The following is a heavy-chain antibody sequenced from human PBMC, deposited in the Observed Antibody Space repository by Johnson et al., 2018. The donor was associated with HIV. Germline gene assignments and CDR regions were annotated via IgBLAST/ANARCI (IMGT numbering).Heavy chain of an antibody. J-gene: IGHJ3*02. V-gene: IGHV3-30*04. CDR2: ISYDGSNK. D-gene: IGHD2/OR15-2a*01. Sequence: QVQLVESGGGVVQPGRSLRLSCAASGFTFSSYAMHWVRQAPGKGLEWVAVISYDGSNKYYVDSVKGRFTISRDNAKKSLYLQMNSLRVEDTAVYYCARLNIAFDIWGQGTMVTVSS. CDR3: ARLNIAFDI. CDR1: GFTFSSYA.